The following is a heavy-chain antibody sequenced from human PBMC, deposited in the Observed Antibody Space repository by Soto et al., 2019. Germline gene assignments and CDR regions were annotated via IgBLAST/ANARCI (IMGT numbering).Heavy chain of an antibody. V-gene: IGHV3-74*01. D-gene: IGHD2-2*02. J-gene: IGHJ4*02. CDR1: GFTFSTYW. Sequence: GGSLRLSCAASGFTFSTYWMHWVRQAPGKGLVWVARVSTDGSTSDYAASVKGRFTMSRDNAKNTLFLQMNVLRVEDTAVYYCVRGACTKTSCYILDYWGPGIQVTVSS. CDR3: VRGACTKTSCYILDY. CDR2: VSTDGSTS.